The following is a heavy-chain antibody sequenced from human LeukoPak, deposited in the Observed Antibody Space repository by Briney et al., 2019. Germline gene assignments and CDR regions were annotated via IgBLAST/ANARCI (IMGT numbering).Heavy chain of an antibody. D-gene: IGHD1-26*01. CDR1: GFTFSSYS. CDR3: ARTRVGASYYYYGMDV. V-gene: IGHV3-21*01. Sequence: PGGSLRLSCAASGFTFSSYSMNWVRQAPGKGLEWVSSISSSSRYIYYADSVKGRFTISRDNAKNSLYLQMNSLRAEDTAVYYCARTRVGASYYYYGMDVWGQGTTVTVSS. J-gene: IGHJ6*02. CDR2: ISSSSRYI.